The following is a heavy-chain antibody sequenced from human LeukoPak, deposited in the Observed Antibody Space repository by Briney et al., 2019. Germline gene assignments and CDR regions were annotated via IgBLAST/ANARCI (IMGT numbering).Heavy chain of an antibody. Sequence: SGTLSLTCAVSGGSISSSNWWNWVRQPPGKGLEWIGEIYHTGSTNYNPSLKSRVTISVDTSKNQFSLKLSSVTAADTAVYYCARGSQSLGYCSGGSCRAKIFDYWGQGTLVTVSS. D-gene: IGHD2-15*01. CDR1: GGSISSSNW. V-gene: IGHV4-4*02. CDR3: ARGSQSLGYCSGGSCRAKIFDY. CDR2: IYHTGST. J-gene: IGHJ4*02.